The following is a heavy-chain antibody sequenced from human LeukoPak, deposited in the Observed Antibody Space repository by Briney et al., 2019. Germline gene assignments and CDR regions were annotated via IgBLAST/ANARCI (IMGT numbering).Heavy chain of an antibody. Sequence: PSETLSLTCAVSGGSISSSNWWSWVRQPPGKGLEWIGEIYHSGSTNYNPSLKSRVTISVDKSKNQFSLKLSSVTAADTAVYYCASSSGYYKYYFDYWGQGTLVTVSS. CDR2: IYHSGST. D-gene: IGHD3-22*01. CDR3: ASSSGYYKYYFDY. J-gene: IGHJ4*02. V-gene: IGHV4-4*02. CDR1: GGSISSSNW.